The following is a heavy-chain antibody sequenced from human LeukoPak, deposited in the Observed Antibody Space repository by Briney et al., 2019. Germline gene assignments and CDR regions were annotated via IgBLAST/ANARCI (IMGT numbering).Heavy chain of an antibody. D-gene: IGHD2-21*01. CDR2: ISYDGSNE. CDR3: ARARVRGVSFFAY. J-gene: IGHJ4*02. V-gene: IGHV3-30*15. Sequence: GGSLRLSCEASGFTFSTYAMHWVRQAPGKGLEWVSEISYDGSNEYYADSVKGRFTISRGKSKNTLYLKMSSLTAEDSAVYYCARARVRGVSFFAYWGQGTLVTVSS. CDR1: GFTFSTYA.